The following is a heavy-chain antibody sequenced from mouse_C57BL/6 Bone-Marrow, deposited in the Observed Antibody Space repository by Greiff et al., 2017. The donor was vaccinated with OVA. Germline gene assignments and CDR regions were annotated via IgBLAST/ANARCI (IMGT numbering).Heavy chain of an antibody. Sequence: EVQLVESGGGLVQPGGSLKLSCAASGFTFRTYTMSWVRQTPEKRLEWVAYISNGGDSTYYPDTVKGRFTISRDNAKNTLYLQMSSLKSEDTAMYFCVRGEVDNYYGTGLFDYWGQGTLVTVSA. CDR1: GFTFRTYT. J-gene: IGHJ3*01. CDR2: ISNGGDST. CDR3: VRGEVDNYYGTGLFDY. D-gene: IGHD1-1*01. V-gene: IGHV5-12-2*01.